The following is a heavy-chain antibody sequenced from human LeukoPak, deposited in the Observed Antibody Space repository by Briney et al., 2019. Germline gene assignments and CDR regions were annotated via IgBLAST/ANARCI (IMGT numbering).Heavy chain of an antibody. Sequence: GGSLRLSCACRGFSYRTYAMAGGRQAPGKGLEWVSTITKHGDETFYADSVKGRFTVSGDNSKNTLFLQMNSLRAEDTATYYCPKSEAIFGLLVTLDPWGKGTLVTVSS. CDR3: PKSEAIFGLLVTLDP. V-gene: IGHV3-23*01. CDR2: ITKHGDET. D-gene: IGHD3-3*01. CDR1: GFSYRTYA. J-gene: IGHJ4*02.